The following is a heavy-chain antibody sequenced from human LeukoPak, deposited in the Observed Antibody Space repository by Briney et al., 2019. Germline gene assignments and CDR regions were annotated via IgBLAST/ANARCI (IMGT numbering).Heavy chain of an antibody. V-gene: IGHV5-51*01. CDR1: GYSFTSYW. Sequence: GESPKISCKGSGYSFTSYWIGWVRQMPGKGLEWMGIIYPGDSDTRYSPSFQGQVTISADKSISTAYLQWSSLKASDTAMYYCARQVVVTDDAFDIWGQGTMVTVSS. CDR3: ARQVVVTDDAFDI. D-gene: IGHD3-22*01. CDR2: IYPGDSDT. J-gene: IGHJ3*02.